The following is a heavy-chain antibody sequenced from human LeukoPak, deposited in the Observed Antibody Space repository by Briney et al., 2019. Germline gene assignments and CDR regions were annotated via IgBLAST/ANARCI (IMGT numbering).Heavy chain of an antibody. Sequence: ASETLSLTCTVSGGSISSYYWSWIRQPAAKGLEWIGRICTSGSTNYNPSLKSRVTMSVDTSKNQFSLKLSSVTAADTAVYYCAREAYCSSTSCYDYWGQGTLVTVSS. V-gene: IGHV4-4*07. CDR3: AREAYCSSTSCYDY. J-gene: IGHJ4*02. CDR2: ICTSGST. D-gene: IGHD2-2*01. CDR1: GGSISSYY.